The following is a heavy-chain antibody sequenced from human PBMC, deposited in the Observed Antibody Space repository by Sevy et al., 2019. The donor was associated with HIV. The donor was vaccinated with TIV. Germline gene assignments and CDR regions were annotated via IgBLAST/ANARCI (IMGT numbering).Heavy chain of an antibody. D-gene: IGHD6-13*01. CDR1: GVTFSNYA. J-gene: IGHJ4*02. CDR3: ARDSLYSTNWAFDY. CDR2: IIPMFGTP. Sequence: ASVKVSCKASGVTFSNYAISWVRQAPGQGLEWMGGIIPMFGTPSYAQKFQGRVTITADESTSTAYTELTSLRSEDTAVYYCARDSLYSTNWAFDYWGQGTLVTVSS. V-gene: IGHV1-69*13.